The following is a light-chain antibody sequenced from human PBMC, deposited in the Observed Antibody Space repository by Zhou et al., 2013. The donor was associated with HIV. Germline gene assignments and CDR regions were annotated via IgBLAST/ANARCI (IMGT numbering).Light chain of an antibody. V-gene: IGKV1-39*01. CDR3: QQSYSAPPYT. CDR1: QSISSY. Sequence: DIQMTQSPSSLSASVGDRVTITCRASQSISSYLNWYQQKSGEAPKLLIYAASSLQSGVPSRFSGSGSGTDFTLTISSLQPEDFATYYCQQSYSAPPYTFGQGTKLEI. CDR2: AAS. J-gene: IGKJ2*01.